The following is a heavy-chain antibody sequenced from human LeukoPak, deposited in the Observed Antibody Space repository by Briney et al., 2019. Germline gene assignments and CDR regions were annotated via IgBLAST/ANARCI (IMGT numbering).Heavy chain of an antibody. Sequence: PSETLSLTCTVSGGSISSYYWGWIRQPPGKGLEWIGSIYYSGSTYYNPSLKSRVTISVDTSKNQFSLKLSSVTAADTAVYYCARHESGSSDPYNWFDPWGQGTLVTVSS. V-gene: IGHV4-39*01. CDR1: GGSISSYY. D-gene: IGHD6-6*01. J-gene: IGHJ5*02. CDR2: IYYSGST. CDR3: ARHESGSSDPYNWFDP.